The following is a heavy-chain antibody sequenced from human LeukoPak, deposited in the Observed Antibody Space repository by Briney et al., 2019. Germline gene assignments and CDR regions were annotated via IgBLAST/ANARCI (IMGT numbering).Heavy chain of an antibody. J-gene: IGHJ6*03. D-gene: IGHD6-25*01. CDR1: GYTFTSYA. Sequence: ASVKVSCRASGYTFTSYAMHWVRQAPGQRLEWMGWINAGNGNTKYSQEFQGRVTITRDTSASTAYMELSSLRSEDMAVYYCARERMEILAPGVYYYMDVWGKGTTVTVSS. CDR2: INAGNGNT. CDR3: ARERMEILAPGVYYYMDV. V-gene: IGHV1-3*03.